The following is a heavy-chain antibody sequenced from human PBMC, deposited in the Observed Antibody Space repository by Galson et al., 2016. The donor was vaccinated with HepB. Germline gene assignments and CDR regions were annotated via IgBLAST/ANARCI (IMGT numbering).Heavy chain of an antibody. V-gene: IGHV3-15*01. CDR2: IKNKADGGTI. CDR3: TKVLAYYQYDMDV. D-gene: IGHD4/OR15-4a*01. Sequence: SLRLSCAASGFTFYNYAMSWVRQAPGKGLEWVGRIKNKADGGTIDYAAPVKGRFTISRDDSKNTLYLQMNSLEIEDTAIYYCTKVLAYYQYDMDVWGRGSTVTVSS. J-gene: IGHJ6*03. CDR1: GFTFYNYA.